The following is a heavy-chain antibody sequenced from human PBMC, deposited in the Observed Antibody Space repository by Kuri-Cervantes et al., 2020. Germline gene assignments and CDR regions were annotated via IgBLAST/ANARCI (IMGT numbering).Heavy chain of an antibody. Sequence: ESLKISCAVHGGSFGGYYWSWIRQPPGKGLEWIGEINHSGSTNYNPSLKSRVTISDTSKNQFSLKLSSVTAADTAVYYCARGLTWGIQKDYWGQGTLVTVSS. CDR3: ARGLTWGIQKDY. J-gene: IGHJ4*02. CDR2: INHSGST. V-gene: IGHV4-34*01. D-gene: IGHD5-18*01. CDR1: GGSFGGYY.